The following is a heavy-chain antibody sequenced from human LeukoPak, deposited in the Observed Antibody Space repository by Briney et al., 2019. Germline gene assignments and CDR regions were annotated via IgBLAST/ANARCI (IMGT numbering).Heavy chain of an antibody. CDR2: IYYSGST. CDR1: GGSISSSSYY. CDR3: ASLYCSGGSCYPTTDAFDI. Sequence: SETLSLTCTVSGGSISSSSYYWGWIRQPPGKGLEWIGSIYYSGSTYYNPSLKSRVTISVDTSKNQFSLKLSSVTAADTAVYYCASLYCSGGSCYPTTDAFDIWGQGTMVTVSS. V-gene: IGHV4-39*01. J-gene: IGHJ3*02. D-gene: IGHD2-15*01.